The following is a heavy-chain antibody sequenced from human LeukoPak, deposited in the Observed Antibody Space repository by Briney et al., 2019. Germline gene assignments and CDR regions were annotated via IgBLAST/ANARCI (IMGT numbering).Heavy chain of an antibody. CDR2: INPNSGGT. Sequence: ASVKVSCKASGYTFTGYYMHWVRQAPGQGLEGMGWINPNSGGTNYAQKFQGRATMTRDTAISTAYMELSRLRSDDTAVYYCARPYGSGSYYAFDYWGQGTLVTVSS. CDR1: GYTFTGYY. J-gene: IGHJ4*02. D-gene: IGHD3-10*01. CDR3: ARPYGSGSYYAFDY. V-gene: IGHV1-2*02.